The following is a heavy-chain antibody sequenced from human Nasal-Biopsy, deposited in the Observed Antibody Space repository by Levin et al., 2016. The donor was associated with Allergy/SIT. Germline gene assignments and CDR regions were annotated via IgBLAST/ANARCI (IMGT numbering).Heavy chain of an antibody. D-gene: IGHD3-16*01. J-gene: IGHJ6*02. V-gene: IGHV3-7*01. CDR3: ARHQSTFGIVIRPPYYYGLDV. CDR1: GFTFSVYA. CDR2: IKRDGSQK. Sequence: GESLKISCAASGFTFSVYAMSWVRQAPGKGLEWVANIKRDGSQKNYLDSVKGRFTISRDNAKNSLYLQMNSLGAEDTAVYYCARHQSTFGIVIRPPYYYGLDVWGQGTTVTVPS.